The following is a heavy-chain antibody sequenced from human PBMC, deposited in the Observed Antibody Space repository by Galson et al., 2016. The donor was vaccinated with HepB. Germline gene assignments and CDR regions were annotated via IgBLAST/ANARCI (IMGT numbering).Heavy chain of an antibody. CDR3: ARGPDSDSQEEVHNDW. CDR2: ISGSGSRT. D-gene: IGHD4-11*01. Sequence: SLRLSCAASGFTFRNFAMSWVRQAPGKGLEWFSTISGSGSRTYYADSVKGRFTISRDNSKNTVFLQMNSLRAEDTAIYYCARGPDSDSQEEVHNDWWGQGTLVTVSS. CDR1: GFTFRNFA. J-gene: IGHJ4*01. V-gene: IGHV3-23*01.